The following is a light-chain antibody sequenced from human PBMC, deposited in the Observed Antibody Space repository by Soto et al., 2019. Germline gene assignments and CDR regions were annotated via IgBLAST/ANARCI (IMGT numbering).Light chain of an antibody. CDR2: GAF. V-gene: IGKV3-20*01. Sequence: EIVLTQSPGTLSLSPGERATLSCRVSQRVNSTYLAWYQQKPGQTPRLLIYGAFSRAAAIPDRFSGSGSGADFTLTISRLEPEDFAVYYCQQYSRSPRTFGQGTTVEIK. J-gene: IGKJ1*01. CDR3: QQYSRSPRT. CDR1: QRVNSTY.